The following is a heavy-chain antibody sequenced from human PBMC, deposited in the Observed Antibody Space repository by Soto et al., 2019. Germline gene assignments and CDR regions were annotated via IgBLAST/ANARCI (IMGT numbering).Heavy chain of an antibody. V-gene: IGHV1-3*01. J-gene: IGHJ6*02. Sequence: ASVKVSCKASGYTFTSYAMHWVRQAPGQRLEWMGWINAGNGNTKYSQKFQGRVTITRDTSASTAYMELSSLRSEDTAVYYCARGRGSGWNYYGMDVWGQGTTVTVSS. CDR3: ARGRGSGWNYYGMDV. CDR2: INAGNGNT. CDR1: GYTFTSYA. D-gene: IGHD6-19*01.